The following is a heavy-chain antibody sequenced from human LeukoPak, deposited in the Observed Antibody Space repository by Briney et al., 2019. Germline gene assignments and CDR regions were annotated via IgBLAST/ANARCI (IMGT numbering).Heavy chain of an antibody. J-gene: IGHJ4*02. CDR2: IYVGGAT. CDR3: ARGDGYNFFDY. D-gene: IGHD5-24*01. V-gene: IGHV3-53*01. Sequence: IYVGGATYYADSVKGRFTISRDNSENTLYLQMKSLRAEDTAVYYCARGDGYNFFDYWRQGTLVTVSS.